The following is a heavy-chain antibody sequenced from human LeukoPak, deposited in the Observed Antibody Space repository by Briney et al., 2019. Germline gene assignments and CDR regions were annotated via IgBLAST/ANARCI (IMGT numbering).Heavy chain of an antibody. CDR1: GYTFTSYG. Sequence: ASVKVSCKASGYTFTSYGISWVRQAPGQGLEWMGWISAYNGNTNYAQKLQGRVTMTTDTSTSTAYMELRSLRSDDTAVYYCARTLRYFDWLLYRGIPSDAFDIWGQGTMVTVSS. CDR3: ARTLRYFDWLLYRGIPSDAFDI. D-gene: IGHD3-9*01. J-gene: IGHJ3*02. CDR2: ISAYNGNT. V-gene: IGHV1-18*01.